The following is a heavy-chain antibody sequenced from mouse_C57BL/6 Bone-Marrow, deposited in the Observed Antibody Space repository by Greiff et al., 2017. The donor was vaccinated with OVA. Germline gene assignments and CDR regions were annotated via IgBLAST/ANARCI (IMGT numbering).Heavy chain of an antibody. J-gene: IGHJ2*01. CDR2: IHPNSGST. D-gene: IGHD1-1*01. CDR3: ARSGLLRYLDY. V-gene: IGHV1-64*01. CDR1: GYTFTSYW. Sequence: QVQLQQPGAELVKPGASVKVSCKASGYTFTSYWMHWVKQRPGQGLEWIGMIHPNSGSTNYNEKFKSKATLTVDKSSSTAYMQLSSLTSEDSAVYYCARSGLLRYLDYWGQGTTLTVSS.